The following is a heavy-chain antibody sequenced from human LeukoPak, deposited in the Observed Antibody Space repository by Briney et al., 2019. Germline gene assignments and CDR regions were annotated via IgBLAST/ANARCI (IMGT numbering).Heavy chain of an antibody. CDR2: ISSTGGST. D-gene: IGHD6-19*01. CDR3: AKAGIAVPATPEY. J-gene: IGHJ4*02. Sequence: GGSLRLSCAASGFTFSSYAMNWVRQAPGKGLEWVSVISSTGGSTYYSDSVKGRFIISRDNSKNTLYLQMNSLRAEDTAVYYCAKAGIAVPATPEYCGQGTQVTVSS. CDR1: GFTFSSYA. V-gene: IGHV3-23*01.